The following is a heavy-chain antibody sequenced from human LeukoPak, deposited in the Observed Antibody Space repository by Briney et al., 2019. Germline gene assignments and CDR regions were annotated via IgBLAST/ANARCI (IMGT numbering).Heavy chain of an antibody. Sequence: GGPLRLSCAASGFTFSSYSMNWVRQAPGKGLPGVSSISSGSSYIYYAHSVKGRFTISRDNAKNSLYLQMNSLRAEDTAVYYCARDTGGYSYGKDAFDIWGQGTMVTVSS. D-gene: IGHD5-18*01. CDR2: ISSGSSYI. CDR3: ARDTGGYSYGKDAFDI. J-gene: IGHJ3*02. CDR1: GFTFSSYS. V-gene: IGHV3-21*01.